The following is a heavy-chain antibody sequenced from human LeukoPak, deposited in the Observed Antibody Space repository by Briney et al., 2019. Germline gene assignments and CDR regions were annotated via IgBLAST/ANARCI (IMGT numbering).Heavy chain of an antibody. D-gene: IGHD2-15*01. Sequence: ASVTVSFKASGSTFTYNYIHWVRQAPGQGLEWMGWISPNSGGINYSRKFQGRVTITRDTSIGTAYMELSRLTSDDTAVYYCATAGYCSGGSCSDWFDPWGQGTLVTVSS. J-gene: IGHJ5*02. CDR3: ATAGYCSGGSCSDWFDP. V-gene: IGHV1-2*02. CDR2: ISPNSGGI. CDR1: GSTFTYNY.